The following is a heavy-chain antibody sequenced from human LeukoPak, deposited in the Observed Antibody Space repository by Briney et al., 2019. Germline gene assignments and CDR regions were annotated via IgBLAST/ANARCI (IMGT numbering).Heavy chain of an antibody. CDR3: ARVLTPTVVTSNFDY. CDR2: INPSSGGT. CDR1: GYTFTGYH. D-gene: IGHD4-23*01. J-gene: IGHJ4*02. Sequence: ASVKVSCXASGYTFTGYHMYWVRQAPGQGLEWMGWINPSSGGTRYAQKFQGRVTMTRDTSISTAYMELSRLTSDDTAVYYCARVLTPTVVTSNFDYWGQGTLVTVSS. V-gene: IGHV1-2*02.